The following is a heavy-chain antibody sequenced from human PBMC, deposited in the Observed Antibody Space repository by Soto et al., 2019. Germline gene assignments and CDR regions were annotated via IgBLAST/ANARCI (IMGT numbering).Heavy chain of an antibody. CDR2: IIPIFGTA. V-gene: IGHV1-69*13. D-gene: IGHD2-21*02. Sequence: ASVKVSCKASGGTFSSYAISWVRQAPGQGLEWMGGIIPIFGTANYAQKFQGRVTITADESTSTAYMELSSLRSEDTAVYYCARDHIVVVTAIHDYYYGMDVWGQGTTVTV. CDR1: GGTFSSYA. J-gene: IGHJ6*02. CDR3: ARDHIVVVTAIHDYYYGMDV.